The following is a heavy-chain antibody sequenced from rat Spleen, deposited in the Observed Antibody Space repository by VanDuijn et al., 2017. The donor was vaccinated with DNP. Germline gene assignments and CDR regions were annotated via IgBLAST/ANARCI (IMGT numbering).Heavy chain of an antibody. CDR3: ARSRTGPFDY. CDR2: ISTSGSRA. D-gene: IGHD4-1*01. V-gene: IGHV5-25*01. J-gene: IGHJ2*01. Sequence: EVQLVESGGGLVQPGRSLKLSCAASGFTFSNYYMAWVRQAPKKGLEWVATISTSGSRAYYPDSVKGRFTISRDNAKNTGYLQMNNLRSEDTAMYYCARSRTGPFDYWGQGVMVTVSS. CDR1: GFTFSNYY.